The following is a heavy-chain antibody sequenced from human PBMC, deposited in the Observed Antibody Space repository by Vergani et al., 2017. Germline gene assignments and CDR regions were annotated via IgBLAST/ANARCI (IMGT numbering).Heavy chain of an antibody. J-gene: IGHJ4*02. Sequence: EVELVQSGPEMRKPGESLKISCKGSEYSFGNYWIGWVRQMPGKGLEWMGIIYPADSDTRYSPSFQGQVTISADKSISTAFLQWKSLKASETALYYCARHTTYTDSWGQGALVTVSS. CDR1: EYSFGNYW. CDR3: ARHTTYTDS. D-gene: IGHD1-1*01. V-gene: IGHV5-51*01. CDR2: IYPADSDT.